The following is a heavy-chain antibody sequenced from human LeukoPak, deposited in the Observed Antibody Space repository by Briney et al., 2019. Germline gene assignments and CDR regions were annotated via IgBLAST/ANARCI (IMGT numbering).Heavy chain of an antibody. CDR2: ISSSGSTI. CDR1: GFTFSSYE. V-gene: IGHV3-48*03. CDR3: ARGVRYCSGGSCYFLGAFDI. Sequence: GGSLRLSCAASGFTFSSYEMNWVRQAPGKGLEWVSYISSSGSTIYYADPVKGRFTISRDNAKNSLYLQMNSLRAEDTAVYYCARGVRYCSGGSCYFLGAFDIWGQGTMVTVSS. J-gene: IGHJ3*02. D-gene: IGHD2-15*01.